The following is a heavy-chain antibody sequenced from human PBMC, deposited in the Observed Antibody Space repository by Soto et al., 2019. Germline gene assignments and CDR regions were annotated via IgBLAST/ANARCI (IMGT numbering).Heavy chain of an antibody. D-gene: IGHD3-10*01. CDR2: IVVGSGNT. V-gene: IGHV1-58*01. Sequence: QMQLVQSGPEVKKPGTSVKVSCKASGFTFTSSAVQWVRQARGQRLEWIGWIVVGSGNTNYAPKFRERVTITRDMSTSTAYMELSSLRSEDTAVYYCAARVGSGSYYKSPIDYWGQGTLVTVSA. CDR3: AARVGSGSYYKSPIDY. CDR1: GFTFTSSA. J-gene: IGHJ4*02.